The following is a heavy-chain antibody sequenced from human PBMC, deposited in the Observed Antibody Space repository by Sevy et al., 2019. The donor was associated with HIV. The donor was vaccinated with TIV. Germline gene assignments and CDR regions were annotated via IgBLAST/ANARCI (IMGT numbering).Heavy chain of an antibody. J-gene: IGHJ2*01. V-gene: IGHV4-61*02. CDR1: GGSIRSGTSY. CDR2: IYMSGST. CDR3: ARDRDDYDNSGKGYFDL. Sequence: LLQLPETLSLTCTVSGGSIRSGTSYWSWIRQPAGKGLEWIGRIYMSGSTNYNPSLKSRVTMSVDTSKNQFSLELSSVTAADTAVYFCARDRDDYDNSGKGYFDLWGRGTLVTVSS. D-gene: IGHD3-22*01.